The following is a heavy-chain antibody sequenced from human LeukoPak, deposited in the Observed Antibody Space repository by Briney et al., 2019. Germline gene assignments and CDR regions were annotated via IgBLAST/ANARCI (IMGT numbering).Heavy chain of an antibody. V-gene: IGHV1-8*03. CDR1: GYTFTSYD. Sequence: ASVKVSCKASGYTFTSYDINWVRQATGQGPEWMGWMNPNSGNTGYAQKFQGRVTITWNTSISTAYMELSSLRSEDTAVYYCARLIGTEGAFDIWGQGTMVTVSS. D-gene: IGHD1/OR15-1a*01. J-gene: IGHJ3*02. CDR3: ARLIGTEGAFDI. CDR2: MNPNSGNT.